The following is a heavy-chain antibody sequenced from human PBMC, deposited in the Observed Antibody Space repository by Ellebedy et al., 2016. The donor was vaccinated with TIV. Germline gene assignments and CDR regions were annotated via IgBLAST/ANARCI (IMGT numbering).Heavy chain of an antibody. CDR1: GDSVSSNSAA. CDR2: TYYRSKWYN. CDR3: ARGPIAVAGTHFDY. Sequence: SQTLSPTCXISGDSVSSNSAAWNWIRQFPSRGLEWLGRTYYRSKWYNDYAVSVKSRITINPDTSKNQFSLQLNSVTPEDTAVYYCARGPIAVAGTHFDYWGQGTLVTVSS. V-gene: IGHV6-1*01. D-gene: IGHD6-19*01. J-gene: IGHJ4*02.